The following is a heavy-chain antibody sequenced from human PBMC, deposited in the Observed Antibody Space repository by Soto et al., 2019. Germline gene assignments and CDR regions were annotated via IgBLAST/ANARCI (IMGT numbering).Heavy chain of an antibody. Sequence: QVQLVQSGAEVKEPGASVKVSCKTSGYTFIGYYMHWVRQAPGRGLEWMGWMNPRIGDTNYAQKFQGRVTMTRDASFTTAYMELRRLRSDDTAVYFCGRDAVRANPLGWFDPWGQGTLVTVSS. D-gene: IGHD1-26*01. CDR2: MNPRIGDT. CDR3: GRDAVRANPLGWFDP. CDR1: GYTFIGYY. V-gene: IGHV1-2*02. J-gene: IGHJ5*02.